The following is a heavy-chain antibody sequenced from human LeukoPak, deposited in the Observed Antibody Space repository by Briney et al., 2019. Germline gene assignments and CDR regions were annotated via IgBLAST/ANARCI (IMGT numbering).Heavy chain of an antibody. D-gene: IGHD3-22*01. Sequence: PGGSLRLSCAASGFTFSSYSMNWVRQAPGKGLEWVSSISSSSSYIYYADSVKGRFTISRDNAKNSLYLQMNSLRAEDTAVYYCARDTYYYDSSGYPDAFDIWGRGTMVTVSS. V-gene: IGHV3-21*01. J-gene: IGHJ3*02. CDR1: GFTFSSYS. CDR3: ARDTYYYDSSGYPDAFDI. CDR2: ISSSSSYI.